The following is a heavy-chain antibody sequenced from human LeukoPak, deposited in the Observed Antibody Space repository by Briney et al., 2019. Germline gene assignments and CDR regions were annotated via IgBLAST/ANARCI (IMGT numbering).Heavy chain of an antibody. D-gene: IGHD6-13*01. J-gene: IGHJ6*02. CDR3: ARDPYSSSWSYGMDV. V-gene: IGHV3-7*05. CDR2: IKQDGSET. Sequence: GWSLRLSCTASGFTFSNYWMSWVRQTPEKGLEGVGNIKQDGSETVYVDSVKGRFTISRDNAQSSLYLQMNSLRAEDTAVYYCARDPYSSSWSYGMDVWGQGTTVTVSS. CDR1: GFTFSNYW.